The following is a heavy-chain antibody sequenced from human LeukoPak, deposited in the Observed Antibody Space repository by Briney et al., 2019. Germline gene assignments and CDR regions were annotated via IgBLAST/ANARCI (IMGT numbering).Heavy chain of an antibody. D-gene: IGHD3-10*01. V-gene: IGHV3-15*05. Sequence: PGGSLRLSCAASGFTFSHAYMTWVRQAPGKGLEWVGRIKSKTDGGTIDYAAPVKGRFTISRDDSKNTLFLQMNSLKIEDTAVYYCTTVTLRPVGLWGQGTLVTVSS. CDR2: IKSKTDGGTI. CDR3: TTVTLRPVGL. CDR1: GFTFSHAY. J-gene: IGHJ4*02.